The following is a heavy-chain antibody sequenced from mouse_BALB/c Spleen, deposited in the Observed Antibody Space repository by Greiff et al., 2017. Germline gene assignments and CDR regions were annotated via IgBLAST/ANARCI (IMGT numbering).Heavy chain of an antibody. D-gene: IGHD1-1*01. CDR2: INPYNGDT. CDR1: GYSFTGYF. Sequence: EVQLQQSGPELVKPGASVKISCKASGYSFTGYFMNWVMQSHGKSLEWIGRINPYNGDTFYNQKFKGKATLTVDKSSSTAHMELRSLASEDSAVYYCARRHYGSSYDYAMDYWGQGTSVTVSS. J-gene: IGHJ4*01. CDR3: ARRHYGSSYDYAMDY. V-gene: IGHV1-20*02.